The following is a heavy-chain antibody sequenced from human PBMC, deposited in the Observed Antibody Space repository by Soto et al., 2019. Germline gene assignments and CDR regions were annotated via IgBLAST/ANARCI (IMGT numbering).Heavy chain of an antibody. V-gene: IGHV3-11*01. D-gene: IGHD2-2*02. CDR3: TTSGQYCSSTSCYSYYMDV. J-gene: IGHJ6*03. Sequence: PGGSLRLSCAASGFTFSDYYMSWIRQAPGKGLEWVSYISSSGSTIYYADSVKGRFTISRDNAKNSLYLQMNSLRAEDTAVYYCTTSGQYCSSTSCYSYYMDVWGKGTTVTVSS. CDR2: ISSSGSTI. CDR1: GFTFSDYY.